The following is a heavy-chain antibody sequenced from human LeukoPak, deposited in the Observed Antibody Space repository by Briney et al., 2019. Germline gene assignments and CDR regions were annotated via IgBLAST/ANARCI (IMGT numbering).Heavy chain of an antibody. CDR2: ISGSGGST. CDR3: AKDTTIFGVVIIQYYFDY. J-gene: IGHJ4*02. Sequence: RPGGSLRLSCAASGFTFSSYAMSWVRQAPGKGLEWVSAISGSGGSTYYADSVKGRFTISRDNSKNTLYLQMNSLRAEDTAVYYCAKDTTIFGVVIIQYYFDYWGQGTLVTVSS. CDR1: GFTFSSYA. D-gene: IGHD3-3*01. V-gene: IGHV3-23*01.